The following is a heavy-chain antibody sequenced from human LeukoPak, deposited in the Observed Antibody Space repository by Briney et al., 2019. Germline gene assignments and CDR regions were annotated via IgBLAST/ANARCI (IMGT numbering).Heavy chain of an antibody. V-gene: IGHV4-59*08. CDR3: ARRKYDSSGRNWFDP. CDR1: GGSISSYY. D-gene: IGHD3-22*01. J-gene: IGHJ5*02. Sequence: PSETLSLTCTVSGGSISSYYWSWIRQPPGKGLGWIGYIYYSGSTNYNPSLKSRVTISVDTSKNQFSLKLSSVTAADTAVYYCARRKYDSSGRNWFDPWGQGTLVTVSS. CDR2: IYYSGST.